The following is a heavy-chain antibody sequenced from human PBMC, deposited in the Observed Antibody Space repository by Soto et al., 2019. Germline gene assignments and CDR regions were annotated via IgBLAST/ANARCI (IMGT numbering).Heavy chain of an antibody. CDR3: ARTHWTQSSLDY. D-gene: IGHD6-19*01. V-gene: IGHV4-30-2*01. CDR2: VSHSGTA. CDR1: GGSIDSGAYS. J-gene: IGHJ4*02. Sequence: SETLSLTCAVSGGSIDSGAYSLSWIRQPPGKGLEWIGYVSHSGTAYSIPSLNGRLTLSVDSSQTQFSLKLTSVTAADSAVYYCARTHWTQSSLDYWGRGILVTVSS.